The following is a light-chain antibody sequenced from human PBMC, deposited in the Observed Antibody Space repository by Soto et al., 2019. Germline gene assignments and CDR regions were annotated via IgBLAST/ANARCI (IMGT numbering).Light chain of an antibody. CDR2: GAS. V-gene: IGKV1-39*01. J-gene: IGKJ3*01. CDR1: QSISNF. CDR3: QQSYNTLLT. Sequence: IQFTQSPSSLSASVRDRVTITCLASQSISNFLIWYQQKXGKAPKXXSSGASSLQSGVPSRFSGSGSGTDFTLTISSLKPEDFETYYCQQSYNTLLTFGPGTKVDIK.